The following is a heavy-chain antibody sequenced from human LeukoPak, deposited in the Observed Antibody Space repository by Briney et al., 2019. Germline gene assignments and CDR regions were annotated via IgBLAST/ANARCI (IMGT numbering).Heavy chain of an antibody. CDR3: ASLYCSNTSCYLDY. CDR1: GYSFTNHW. CDR2: VYPGDSDT. V-gene: IGHV5-51*01. D-gene: IGHD2-2*01. Sequence: GESLKISCKGSGYSFTNHWIGWVRQMPGKGLEWMGIVYPGDSDTRYSPSFQGRVTISADKSIKTAYLQWSSLKASDTAMYYCASLYCSNTSCYLDYWGQGTLVTVSS. J-gene: IGHJ4*02.